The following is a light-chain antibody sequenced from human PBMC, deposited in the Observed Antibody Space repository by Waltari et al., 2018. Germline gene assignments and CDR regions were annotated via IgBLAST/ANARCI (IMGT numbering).Light chain of an antibody. J-gene: IGLJ3*02. CDR1: ALPKDD. CDR3: QSADTSGSWV. CDR2: KDT. Sequence: SYELTQPPSVSVSPGQTARITCSGDALPKDDVQWYQHTPGQVPVLVMYKDTERPSGIAERFSGSTSGTTVTLTIGGVQAEDEADYYCQSADTSGSWVFGGGTKLAVL. V-gene: IGLV3-25*03.